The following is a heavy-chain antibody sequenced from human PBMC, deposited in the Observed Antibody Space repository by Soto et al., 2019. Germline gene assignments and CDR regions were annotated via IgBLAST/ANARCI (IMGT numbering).Heavy chain of an antibody. CDR2: ISYMGTT. D-gene: IGHD3-22*01. CDR3: TDPSLGYVNSGYYGGDYDS. J-gene: IGHJ4*02. CDR1: GGSMNNYY. V-gene: IGHV4-59*01. Sequence: PSETLSLTCTVSGGSMNNYYWSWIRQAPGKGLKYIGYISYMGTTNYNPSLKSRVTISVDTSKNQFSLKLTSVTAEDTARSYCTDPSLGYVNSGYYGGDYDSWGRGNLVAVSS.